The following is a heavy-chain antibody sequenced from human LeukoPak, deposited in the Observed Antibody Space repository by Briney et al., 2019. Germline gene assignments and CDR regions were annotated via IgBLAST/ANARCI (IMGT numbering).Heavy chain of an antibody. CDR1: GFTFSSYA. Sequence: GGSLRLSCAASGFTFSSYAMSLVRQAPGKGLEWVSAISGSGGSTYYADSVKGRFTISRDNSKNTLYLQMNSLRAEDTAVYYCAKDQGLDDYVWGSYRYKSLDYWGQGTLVTVSS. CDR3: AKDQGLDDYVWGSYRYKSLDY. CDR2: ISGSGGST. D-gene: IGHD3-16*02. V-gene: IGHV3-23*01. J-gene: IGHJ4*02.